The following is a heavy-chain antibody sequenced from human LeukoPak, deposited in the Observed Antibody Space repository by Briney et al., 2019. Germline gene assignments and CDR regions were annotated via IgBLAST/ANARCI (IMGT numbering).Heavy chain of an antibody. D-gene: IGHD6-19*01. CDR3: ARAGFISGSLRGFDY. CDR1: GDSVSSNSAA. CDR2: TYYRSKWYS. J-gene: IGHJ4*02. Sequence: SQTLSLTCAISGDSVSSNSAAWNWIRQSPSRGLEWLGRTYYRSKWYSDYALSVKSRMTINADTSKNQFSLQLNSLTPEDTAVYYCARAGFISGSLRGFDYWGQGTLVTVSS. V-gene: IGHV6-1*01.